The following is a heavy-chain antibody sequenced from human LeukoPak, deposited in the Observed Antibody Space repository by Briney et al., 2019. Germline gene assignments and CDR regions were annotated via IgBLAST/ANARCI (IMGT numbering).Heavy chain of an antibody. J-gene: IGHJ4*02. V-gene: IGHV3-43*02. Sequence: GGSLRLSCAASGFNFDDYAMHWVRQAPGKGLEWVSLISGDGDSTYYADSVQGRFTISRDNSKNSLYLQMNSLRAEDTALYYCAKVVRGGVTIDYWGQGTLVTVSS. D-gene: IGHD3-16*01. CDR3: AKVVRGGVTIDY. CDR1: GFNFDDYA. CDR2: ISGDGDST.